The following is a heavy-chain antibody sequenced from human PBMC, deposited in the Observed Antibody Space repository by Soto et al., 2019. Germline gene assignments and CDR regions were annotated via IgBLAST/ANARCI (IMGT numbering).Heavy chain of an antibody. CDR2: ISPFFGTT. D-gene: IGHD2-21*02. J-gene: IGHJ4*02. Sequence: QVHLVQSGADGRKSGSSVRVSCTASGGGTLSNDAISWVRQAPGQGLEWLGRISPFFGTTDYSQSFQGRVTMTADPSTGTVYMDLRSLKSDDTAVYYCAREVVTETTWGSFDSWGQGTLVTVSS. CDR1: GGGTLSNDA. V-gene: IGHV1-69*01. CDR3: AREVVTETTWGSFDS.